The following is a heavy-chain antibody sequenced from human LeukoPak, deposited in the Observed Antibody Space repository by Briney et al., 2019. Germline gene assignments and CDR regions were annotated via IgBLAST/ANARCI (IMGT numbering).Heavy chain of an antibody. CDR1: GGSISSYY. D-gene: IGHD1-26*01. J-gene: IGHJ4*02. CDR2: IYYSGST. CDR3: ARHVWEQGDYFDY. Sequence: PSETLSLTCTVSGGSISSYYWSWIRQPPGKGLEWIGYIYYSGSTNYNPSLKSRVTISVDTSKNQFSLKLSSVTAADTAVYYCARHVWEQGDYFDYCGQGTLVTVSS. V-gene: IGHV4-59*08.